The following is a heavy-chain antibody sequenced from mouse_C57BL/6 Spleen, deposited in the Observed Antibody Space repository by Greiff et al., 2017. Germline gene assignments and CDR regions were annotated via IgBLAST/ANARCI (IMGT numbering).Heavy chain of an antibody. V-gene: IGHV1-69*01. CDR3: ARGLRNFDY. CDR2: IDPSDSYT. D-gene: IGHD1-1*01. CDR1: GYTFTSYW. Sequence: VQLQQPGAELVMPGASVKLSCKASGYTFTSYWMHWVKQRPRQGLEWIGEIDPSDSYTNYNQKFKGKSTLTVDKSSSTAYMQLSSLTSEDSAVYYCARGLRNFDYWGQGTTLTVSS. J-gene: IGHJ2*01.